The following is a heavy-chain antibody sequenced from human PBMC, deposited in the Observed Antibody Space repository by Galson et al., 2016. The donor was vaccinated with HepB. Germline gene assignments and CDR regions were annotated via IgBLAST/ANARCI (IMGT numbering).Heavy chain of an antibody. CDR3: ATFSHYGSGLDK. CDR1: GFTFSSYD. J-gene: IGHJ4*02. CDR2: ISIAGDT. V-gene: IGHV3-13*01. D-gene: IGHD3-10*01. Sequence: SLRLSCAASGFTFSSYDMLWVRQAAGRGLEWVSLISIAGDTYYPGSVKGRFTISRENAKNSLYLQMDSLRAGDTAIYYCATFSHYGSGLDKWGQGTLVTVSS.